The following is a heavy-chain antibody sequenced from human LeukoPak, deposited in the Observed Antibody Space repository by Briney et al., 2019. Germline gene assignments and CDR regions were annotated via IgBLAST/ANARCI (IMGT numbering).Heavy chain of an antibody. D-gene: IGHD1-26*01. Sequence: PGGSLRLSCAASGFTFSNYVMNWVRQAPGKGLEWVSGITGGGRYTYYADSVKGRFTISRDNSKNTLYLQMNNLRAEDTAVYYCAKNPGGGAADRIDYWGQGTLVTVSS. V-gene: IGHV3-23*01. CDR3: AKNPGGGAADRIDY. CDR2: ITGGGRYT. CDR1: GFTFSNYV. J-gene: IGHJ4*02.